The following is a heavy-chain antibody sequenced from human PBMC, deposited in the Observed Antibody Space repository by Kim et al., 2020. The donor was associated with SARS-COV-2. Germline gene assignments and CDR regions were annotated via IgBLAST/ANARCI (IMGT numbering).Heavy chain of an antibody. CDR3: ARQNSLWFGDDNDC. Sequence: SETLSLTCTVSGGSISSGRYYWGWVRQPPGKGLEWIATMYYTGRTYYNPSLESRVTLSLDTSKNSVSLTVTSVTAADTAVYYCARQNSLWFGDDNDCWGQGTLVTVSS. D-gene: IGHD3-10*01. CDR1: GGSISSGRYY. CDR2: MYYTGRT. V-gene: IGHV4-39*01. J-gene: IGHJ4*02.